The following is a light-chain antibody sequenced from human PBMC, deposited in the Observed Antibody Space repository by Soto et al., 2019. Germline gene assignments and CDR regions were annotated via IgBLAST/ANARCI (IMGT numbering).Light chain of an antibody. CDR2: GAS. J-gene: IGKJ1*01. CDR1: QSISSSF. Sequence: ELVLTQSPGTLSLSPGERATLSCSASQSISSSFLVWYHQKPGQAPRLLIYGASSRAPGIPDRFSVRGSGTGFTLTISRMEPKGCAVYYCQQYGYSSWTFGQGNKVVSK. V-gene: IGKV3-20*01. CDR3: QQYGYSSWT.